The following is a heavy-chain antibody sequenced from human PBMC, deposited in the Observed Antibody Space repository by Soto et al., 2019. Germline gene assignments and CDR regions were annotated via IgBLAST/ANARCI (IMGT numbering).Heavy chain of an antibody. D-gene: IGHD2-2*01. CDR3: ARVFNPEDIVVVPAALFDD. Sequence: ASVKASCKASGYTFTSYVISWVRHAPGQGLEWMGWISAYNGNTNYAQKLQGRVTMTTDTSTSTAYMELRSLRSDDTAVYYCARVFNPEDIVVVPAALFDDWGQGTRVTVSS. CDR2: ISAYNGNT. CDR1: GYTFTSYV. V-gene: IGHV1-18*01. J-gene: IGHJ4*02.